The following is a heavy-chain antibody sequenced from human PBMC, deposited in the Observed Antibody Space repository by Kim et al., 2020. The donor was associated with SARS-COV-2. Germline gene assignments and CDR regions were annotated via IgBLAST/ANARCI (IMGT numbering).Heavy chain of an antibody. V-gene: IGHV3-9*01. CDR3: TKDVEPGGAKF. CDR2: FGSNTNVV. J-gene: IGHJ4*02. Sequence: GGSLRLSCTASTFLFDVHALHWVRQGPGKGLERVAGFGSNTNVVDYADSVKGRFTISTDDAKNSLYLQLNSLRPEDTALYFCTKDVEPGGAKFWGQGALVTVSS. CDR1: TFLFDVHA. D-gene: IGHD3-10*01.